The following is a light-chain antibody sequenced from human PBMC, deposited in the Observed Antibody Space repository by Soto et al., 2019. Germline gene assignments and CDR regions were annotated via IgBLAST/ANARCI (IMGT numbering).Light chain of an antibody. J-gene: IGLJ2*01. Sequence: QSVLTQPPSVSGAPGQRVTISCTGSSSNIGAGYDVHWYQQLPGTAPKLLIYGNSNRPSGVPDRFSGSKSGTSASLAITGLQAEDEADYYCQSYDSSLSGRVVFGGGTKLRP. V-gene: IGLV1-40*01. CDR1: SSNIGAGYD. CDR3: QSYDSSLSGRVV. CDR2: GNS.